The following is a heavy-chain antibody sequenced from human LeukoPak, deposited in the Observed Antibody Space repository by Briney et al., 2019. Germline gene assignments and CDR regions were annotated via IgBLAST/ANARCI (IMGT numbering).Heavy chain of an antibody. CDR3: ATKKYYYDSSHFDY. D-gene: IGHD3-22*01. CDR2: ISGSGGST. V-gene: IGHV3-23*01. Sequence: GGSLRLSCAASGFTFSSYAMSWVRQAPGKGLEWVSAISGSGGSTYYADSVKGRLTISRDNSKNTLYLQMNSLRAEDTAVYYCATKKYYYDSSHFDYWGQGTLVTVSS. J-gene: IGHJ4*02. CDR1: GFTFSSYA.